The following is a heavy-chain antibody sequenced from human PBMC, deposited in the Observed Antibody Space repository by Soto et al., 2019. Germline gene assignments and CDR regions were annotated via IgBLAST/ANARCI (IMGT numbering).Heavy chain of an antibody. CDR1: GYTFTSYG. J-gene: IGHJ6*02. CDR2: IRAYNGNT. CDR3: ARDLPTMDV. Sequence: QVQLVQSGAEVKKPGASVKVSCKASGYTFTSYGISWVRQAPGQGLEWMGWIRAYNGNTNYAQKLQGRVTMTTDTTTSTASRALRSLRSDDAAVYYCARDLPTMDVWGQGTTVTVSS. V-gene: IGHV1-18*01.